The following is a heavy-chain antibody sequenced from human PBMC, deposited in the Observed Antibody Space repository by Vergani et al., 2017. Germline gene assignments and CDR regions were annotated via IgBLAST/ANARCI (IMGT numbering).Heavy chain of an antibody. CDR2: TSRDGDIK. CDR3: ARQFRYFD. CDR1: GFTFGSYD. Sequence: QVQLVESGGGVVQPGRSLRLSCAASGFTFGSYDMHWVRQAPGKGLEWVAVTSRDGDIKYYADSVEGRFTISRDNFRNTLYLHVNSLRAEDTAVYYCARQFRYFDWGQGTLVTVSS. V-gene: IGHV3-30-3*01. J-gene: IGHJ4*02. D-gene: IGHD3-9*01.